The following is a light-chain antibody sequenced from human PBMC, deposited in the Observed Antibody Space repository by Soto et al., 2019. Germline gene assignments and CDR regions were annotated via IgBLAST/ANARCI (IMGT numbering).Light chain of an antibody. Sequence: QSALTQPASVSGSPGQSITISCTGTSSDIGDYKYVSWYQQHPGNPPKLIIYDVSDRPSGVSNRFSGSKSGNTASLTISGLQAEDEGDYYCMSFVESTSTHWVLGGGTQLTVL. J-gene: IGLJ3*02. CDR1: SSDIGDYKY. CDR2: DVS. CDR3: MSFVESTSTHWV. V-gene: IGLV2-14*03.